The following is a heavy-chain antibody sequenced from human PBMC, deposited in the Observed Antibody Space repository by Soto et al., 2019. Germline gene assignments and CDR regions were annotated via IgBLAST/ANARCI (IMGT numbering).Heavy chain of an antibody. CDR3: ARHQSYYDSSGYYYPGIDYYGMDV. Sequence: ETLSLTCTVSGGSISSSSYYWGWIRQPPGKGLEWIGSIYYSGSTYYNPSLKSRVTISIDTSKNQFSLKLSSVTAADTAVYYCARHQSYYDSSGYYYPGIDYYGMDVWGQGTTVTVSS. D-gene: IGHD3-22*01. J-gene: IGHJ6*02. CDR2: IYYSGST. CDR1: GGSISSSSYY. V-gene: IGHV4-39*01.